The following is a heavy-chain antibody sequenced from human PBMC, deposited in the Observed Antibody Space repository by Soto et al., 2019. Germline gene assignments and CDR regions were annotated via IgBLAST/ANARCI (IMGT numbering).Heavy chain of an antibody. D-gene: IGHD2-8*02. CDR2: INHSGST. CDR1: GGTFSGYF. J-gene: IGHJ4*02. CDR3: ARDKITGLFDY. Sequence: SETLSLTCAVYGGTFSGYFCTWIRQPPGTGLEWIGEINHSGSTNYNPSLKSRVTISVGTSKNQFSLKLTSVTAADTALYYCARDKITGLFDYWGQGTLVTVSS. V-gene: IGHV4-34*01.